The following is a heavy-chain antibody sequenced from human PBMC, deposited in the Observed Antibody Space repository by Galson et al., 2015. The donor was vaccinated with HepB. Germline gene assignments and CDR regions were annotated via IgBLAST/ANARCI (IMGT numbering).Heavy chain of an antibody. V-gene: IGHV3-74*01. CDR3: ARDYGDYAAWFDP. CDR2: INSDGSST. J-gene: IGHJ5*02. CDR1: GFTFSSYW. D-gene: IGHD4-17*01. Sequence: SLRLSCAASGFTFSSYWMHWVRQAPGKGLVWVSRINSDGSSTSYADSVKGRFTISRDNAKNTLYLQMNSLRAEDTAVYYCARDYGDYAAWFDPWGQGTLLTVSS.